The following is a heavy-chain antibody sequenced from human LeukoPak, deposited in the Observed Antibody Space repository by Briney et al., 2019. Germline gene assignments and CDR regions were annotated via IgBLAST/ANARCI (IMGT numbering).Heavy chain of an antibody. CDR2: IYYSGST. V-gene: IGHV4-59*08. CDR3: ARHRYPYSSSDGFDY. J-gene: IGHJ4*02. D-gene: IGHD6-13*01. Sequence: PSETLSLTCTVSGGSISSYYWSWIRQPPGKGLEWIGYIYYSGSTNYNPSLKSRVTISVDTSKNQFSLKLSSVTAADTAVYYCARHRYPYSSSDGFDYWGQGTLVTVSS. CDR1: GGSISSYY.